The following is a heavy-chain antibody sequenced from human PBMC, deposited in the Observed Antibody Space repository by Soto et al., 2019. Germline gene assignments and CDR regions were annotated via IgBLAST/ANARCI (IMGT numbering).Heavy chain of an antibody. J-gene: IGHJ3*01. V-gene: IGHV2-5*02. Sequence: QITLTESGPTLVKPTQTLTLTCTFSGFSLSSSRVGVAWIRQPPGKALEWLAVIYWDGDKRYSPSLRSRLTITKETSKNQVVLTMTNVDPVDTATYFCADLMITYGGVVADDAFDFWGQGTMVPISS. D-gene: IGHD3-16*02. CDR3: ADLMITYGGVVADDAFDF. CDR2: IYWDGDK. CDR1: GFSLSSSRVG.